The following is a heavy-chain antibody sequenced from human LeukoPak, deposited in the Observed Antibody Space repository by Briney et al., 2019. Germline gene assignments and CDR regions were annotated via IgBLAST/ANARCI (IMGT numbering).Heavy chain of an antibody. CDR2: ISSSSSTI. D-gene: IGHD6-13*01. Sequence: GGSLRLSCAASGFTFSSYSMNWVRQAPGKGLEWVSYISSSSSTIYYADSVKGRFTISRDNAKNSLYLQMNSLRAEDTAVYYCARDGFLAAFLNGGQEPLATVSS. CDR3: ARDGFLAAFLN. CDR1: GFTFSSYS. J-gene: IGHJ4*02. V-gene: IGHV3-48*04.